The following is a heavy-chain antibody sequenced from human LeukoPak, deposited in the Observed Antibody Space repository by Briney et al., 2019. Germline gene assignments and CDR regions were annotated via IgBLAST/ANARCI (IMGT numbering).Heavy chain of an antibody. Sequence: GGSLRPSCAASGFTFSSYAMSWVRQAPGKGLEWVSAISGSGGSTYYADSVKGRFTISRDNSKNTLYLQMNSLRAEDTAVYYCARDSVQGLSCYGFDYWGQGTLVTVSS. J-gene: IGHJ4*02. D-gene: IGHD2-2*01. CDR1: GFTFSSYA. V-gene: IGHV3-23*01. CDR2: ISGSGGST. CDR3: ARDSVQGLSCYGFDY.